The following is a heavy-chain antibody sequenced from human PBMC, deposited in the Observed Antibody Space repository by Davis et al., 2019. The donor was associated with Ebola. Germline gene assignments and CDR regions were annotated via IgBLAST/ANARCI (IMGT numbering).Heavy chain of an antibody. CDR3: ARDPRDTAMVMYYYYYGMDV. V-gene: IGHV3-30-3*01. Sequence: GGSLRLSCAASGFTSSSYAMHWVRQAPGKGLEWVAVISYDGSNKYYADSVKGRFTISRDNSKNTLYLQMNSLRAEDTAVYYCARDPRDTAMVMYYYYYGMDVWGQGTTVTVSS. CDR2: ISYDGSNK. D-gene: IGHD5-18*01. J-gene: IGHJ6*02. CDR1: GFTSSSYA.